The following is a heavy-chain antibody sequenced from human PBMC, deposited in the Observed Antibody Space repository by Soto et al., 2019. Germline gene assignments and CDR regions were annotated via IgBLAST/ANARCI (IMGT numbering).Heavy chain of an antibody. V-gene: IGHV3-72*01. CDR3: ARDSGKGAYFDY. Sequence: EVQLVESGGGLVQSGGSQRLSCASSGFTFSDHYMDWVRQAPGKGLEWVGRIRNKANSYTTDYAASLKGRFTISRDDSKDSLYLQMNSLKTEDTAIYYCARDSGKGAYFDYWGHGTLATVSS. CDR2: IRNKANSYTT. J-gene: IGHJ4*01. D-gene: IGHD1-26*01. CDR1: GFTFSDHY.